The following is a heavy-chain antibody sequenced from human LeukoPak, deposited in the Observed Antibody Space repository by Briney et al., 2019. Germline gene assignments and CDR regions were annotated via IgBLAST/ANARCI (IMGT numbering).Heavy chain of an antibody. CDR3: AKDVVHIWFGELPNWFAP. Sequence: GGSLRLSCASSGFTFSSYAMSWVRQAPGKGLEWVSAISGSGGSTYYADSVKGRFTISRDNSKNTVYLQMNSLRAEETAVYYCAKDVVHIWFGELPNWFAPWGQGTLVTVSS. D-gene: IGHD3-10*01. CDR2: ISGSGGST. V-gene: IGHV3-23*01. CDR1: GFTFSSYA. J-gene: IGHJ5*02.